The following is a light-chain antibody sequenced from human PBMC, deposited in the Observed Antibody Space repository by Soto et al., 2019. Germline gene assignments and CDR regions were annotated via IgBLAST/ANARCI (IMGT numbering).Light chain of an antibody. CDR3: SSYTSSSSVV. Sequence: QSALTQPASVSGSPGQSITISCTGTSSDVGGYNYVSWYQQHPGKAPKLMIYDVSNRPSGVSNRFSGSKSGNTASLTISGLQAEDVAYYYCSSYTSSSSVVFGGGTMLTVL. J-gene: IGLJ2*01. V-gene: IGLV2-14*01. CDR1: SSDVGGYNY. CDR2: DVS.